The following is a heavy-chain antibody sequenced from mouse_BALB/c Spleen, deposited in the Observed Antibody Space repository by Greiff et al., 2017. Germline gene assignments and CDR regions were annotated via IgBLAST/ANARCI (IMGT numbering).Heavy chain of an antibody. CDR1: GFSLTSYG. Sequence: QVQLKESGPGLVAPSQSLSITCTVSGFSLTSYGVHWVRQPPGKGLEWLGVIWAGGSTNYNSALMSRLSISKDNSKSQVFLKMNSLQTDDTAMYYCARETTASLYFDYWGQGTTLTVSS. V-gene: IGHV2-9*02. CDR2: IWAGGST. D-gene: IGHD1-2*01. CDR3: ARETTASLYFDY. J-gene: IGHJ2*01.